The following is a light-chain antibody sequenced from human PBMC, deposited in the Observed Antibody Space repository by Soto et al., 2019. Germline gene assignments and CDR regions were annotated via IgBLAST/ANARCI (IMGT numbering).Light chain of an antibody. CDR3: QQYATSPRT. V-gene: IGKV3-20*01. CDR2: AAS. CDR1: QSVKNNY. J-gene: IGKJ1*01. Sequence: ETVLTQSPGTLSLSAGERATLSCRASQSVKNNYLRWYQQKPGQAPRLLIYAASGRATGIPDRFSGSGSGTDFTLTISRLEPEDCAVYYCQQYATSPRTFGQGTKVEIK.